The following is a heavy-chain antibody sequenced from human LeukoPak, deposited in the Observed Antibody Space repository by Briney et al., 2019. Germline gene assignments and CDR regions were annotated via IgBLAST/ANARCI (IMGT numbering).Heavy chain of an antibody. D-gene: IGHD3-3*01. Sequence: GGSLRLSCAASGFIFSSYSMNWVRQARGKGLEGVSSISSSSSYIYYADSVKGRFTNSRDNAKNSLYLQMNSLRAEDTAVYYCARDQGFLEWLSHYYFDYWGQGTLVTVSS. CDR1: GFIFSSYS. V-gene: IGHV3-21*01. CDR2: ISSSSSYI. J-gene: IGHJ4*02. CDR3: ARDQGFLEWLSHYYFDY.